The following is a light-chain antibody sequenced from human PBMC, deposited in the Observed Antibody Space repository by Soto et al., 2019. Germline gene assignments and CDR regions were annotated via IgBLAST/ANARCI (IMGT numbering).Light chain of an antibody. Sequence: QSALTQPASVSGSPGQSITISCTGTSSDVGGYNYVSWYQQHPGKAPKLMIYDVNNRPSGVSYRFSGYKSGNTASLTISGLQAEDEADYYCSSYTSSSTLVVFGGGTKLTVL. V-gene: IGLV2-14*01. CDR1: SSDVGGYNY. J-gene: IGLJ2*01. CDR2: DVN. CDR3: SSYTSSSTLVV.